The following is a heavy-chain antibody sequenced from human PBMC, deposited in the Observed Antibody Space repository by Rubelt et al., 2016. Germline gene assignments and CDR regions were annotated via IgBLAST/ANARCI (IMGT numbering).Heavy chain of an antibody. J-gene: IGHJ6*02. Sequence: QVQLQESGPGLVKPSETLSLTCTVSGGSISDYHWSWIRQPPGKGLEWIGYVHYTGSTNYNPSLESRVVISVDTSKNQFSLKLSAVTAADTAVYYCARMAGNYYGMDVWGQGTTVTVSS. D-gene: IGHD5-24*01. CDR2: VHYTGST. V-gene: IGHV4-59*12. CDR3: ARMAGNYYGMDV. CDR1: GGSISDYH.